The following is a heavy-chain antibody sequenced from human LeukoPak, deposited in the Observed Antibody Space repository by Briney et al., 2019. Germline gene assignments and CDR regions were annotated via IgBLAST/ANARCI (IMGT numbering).Heavy chain of an antibody. D-gene: IGHD6-6*01. CDR2: IRSKANSYAT. Sequence: WGSLRLSCAASGFTFSGSAMHWVRQASGKGLEWVGRIRSKANSYATAYAASVKGRFTISRDDTKNTAYLQMNSLKTEDTAVYYCTRRGIAARDYYYYGMDVWGQGTTVTVSS. CDR3: TRRGIAARDYYYYGMDV. V-gene: IGHV3-73*01. CDR1: GFTFSGSA. J-gene: IGHJ6*02.